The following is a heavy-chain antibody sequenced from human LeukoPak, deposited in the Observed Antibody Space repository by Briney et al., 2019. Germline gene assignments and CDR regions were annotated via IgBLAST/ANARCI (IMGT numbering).Heavy chain of an antibody. J-gene: IGHJ6*02. D-gene: IGHD6-13*01. Sequence: SETLSLTCTVSGGSISSYYWSWIRQPPGKGLEWIGYIYYSGSTNYNPSLKSRVTISVDTSKNQFSLKLSSVTAADTAVYYCAKGSSSSPYYYGMDAWGQGTTVTVSS. CDR3: AKGSSSSPYYYGMDA. V-gene: IGHV4-59*01. CDR1: GGSISSYY. CDR2: IYYSGST.